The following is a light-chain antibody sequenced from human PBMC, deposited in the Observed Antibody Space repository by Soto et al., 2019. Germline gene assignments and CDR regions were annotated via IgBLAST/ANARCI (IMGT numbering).Light chain of an antibody. CDR1: QSVSSTY. J-gene: IGKJ5*01. CDR2: RTS. Sequence: EIVLTQSPGPLSLSPGERATLTCRASQSVSSTYLAWYQQKPGQAPRLLIYRTSTRATGIPDRFSGSGSGTDFTLTISGLEPEDFAVYYCQQFGSSVTFGQGTRLEIK. CDR3: QQFGSSVT. V-gene: IGKV3-20*01.